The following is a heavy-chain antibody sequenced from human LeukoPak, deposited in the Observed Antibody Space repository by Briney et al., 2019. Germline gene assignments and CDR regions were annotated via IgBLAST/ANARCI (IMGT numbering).Heavy chain of an antibody. J-gene: IGHJ6*02. D-gene: IGHD2-21*02. CDR3: ARDSNRGGGDFYHYYGMDV. CDR1: GFTFSSYG. V-gene: IGHV3-21*01. Sequence: GGSLRLSCAASGFTFSSYGMHWVRQAPGKGLEWVSSISSSSSYIYYADSLKGRFTISRDNAKNSLYLQMNSLRAEDTAVYYCARDSNRGGGDFYHYYGMDVWGQGTTVTVSS. CDR2: ISSSSSYI.